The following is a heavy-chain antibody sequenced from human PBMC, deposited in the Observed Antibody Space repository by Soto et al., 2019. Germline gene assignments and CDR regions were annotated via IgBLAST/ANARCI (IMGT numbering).Heavy chain of an antibody. V-gene: IGHV3-15*01. D-gene: IGHD3-16*01. CDR1: GFSFSDAW. CDR2: IKSKSDGETT. Sequence: EVQLVESGGGLVQPGGSLRLSCAASGFSFSDAWMIWVRQAPGKGLQWVGRIKSKSDGETTDYAAPVKGRFAISRDDSKKTVYLRMNSMKTEDTATYFCTTQWGGDDIYFDYWGQGTLVAVSS. J-gene: IGHJ4*02. CDR3: TTQWGGDDIYFDY.